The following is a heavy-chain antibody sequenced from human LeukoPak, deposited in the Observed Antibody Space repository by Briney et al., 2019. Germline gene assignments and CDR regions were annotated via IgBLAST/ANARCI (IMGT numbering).Heavy chain of an antibody. V-gene: IGHV1-18*01. CDR1: GYSFKNYG. CDR3: ARDASCSGDKCVSLGGFDV. CDR2: VNSDTGST. J-gene: IGHJ3*01. Sequence: ASVKVSCKASGYSFKNYGMTWVRQAPGQGPEWMGWVNSDTGSTVSAQAFQGRVALTTDTSTNTIHMELRRLTSDDTAVYFCARDASCSGDKCVSLGGFDVWGQGTTVIVSS. D-gene: IGHD3-16*01.